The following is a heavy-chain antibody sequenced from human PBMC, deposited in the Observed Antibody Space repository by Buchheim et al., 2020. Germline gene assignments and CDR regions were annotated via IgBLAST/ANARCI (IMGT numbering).Heavy chain of an antibody. CDR2: IYYSGST. CDR1: GGSISSYY. CDR3: ARVIGADYYDSSGYYFAHFDY. V-gene: IGHV4-59*01. D-gene: IGHD3-22*01. Sequence: QVQLQESGPGLVKPSETLSLTCTVSGGSISSYYWSWIRQPPGKGLEWIGYIYYSGSTNYNPSLKSRVTISVEKSKNQVSLKLSSVTAADTAVYYCARVIGADYYDSSGYYFAHFDYWGQGTL. J-gene: IGHJ4*02.